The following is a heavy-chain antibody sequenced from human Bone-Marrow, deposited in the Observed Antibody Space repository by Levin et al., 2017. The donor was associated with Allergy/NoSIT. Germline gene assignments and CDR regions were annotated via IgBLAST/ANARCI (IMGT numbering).Heavy chain of an antibody. CDR3: ATDQGSGWYSDGMDV. CDR1: GISVSTHG. Sequence: QSGGSLRLSCVGSGISVSTHGIHWVRQAPGKGLEWVALIVYNGNDKYYAESVKGRFTISRDKSKNTVFLQMTSLRAEDMAVYYCATDQGSGWYSDGMDVWGQGTTVIVSS. V-gene: IGHV3-30*03. D-gene: IGHD6-19*01. J-gene: IGHJ6*02. CDR2: IVYNGNDK.